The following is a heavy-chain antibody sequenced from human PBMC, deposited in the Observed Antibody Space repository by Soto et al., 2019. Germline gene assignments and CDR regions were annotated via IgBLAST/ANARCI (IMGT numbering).Heavy chain of an antibody. CDR3: AGRSIGNPGWFDP. Sequence: SGTLSLTCTVSGGSINNNNYYWGWIRQPPGEGLEWIGSIYYSGNTYYNPSLRSRLTISVDTSNNQFSLKLTSVTAADTAVYFCAGRSIGNPGWFDPWGQGTLVTVSS. J-gene: IGHJ5*02. V-gene: IGHV4-39*01. D-gene: IGHD1-1*01. CDR2: IYYSGNT. CDR1: GGSINNNNYY.